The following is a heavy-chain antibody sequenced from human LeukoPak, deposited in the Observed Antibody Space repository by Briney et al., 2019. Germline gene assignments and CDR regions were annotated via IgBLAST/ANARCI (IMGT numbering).Heavy chain of an antibody. CDR1: GYTFTSYA. CDR3: ARNTETAIPLPYYFDY. D-gene: IGHD2-21*02. Sequence: ASVRVSCKASGYTFTSYAMHWVRQAPGQRLECMGWINTGNGNTKYSQKFQGRVTITRDTSASTAYMDLSSLRSEDTAVYYCARNTETAIPLPYYFDYWGQGTLVTVSS. CDR2: INTGNGNT. V-gene: IGHV1-3*04. J-gene: IGHJ4*02.